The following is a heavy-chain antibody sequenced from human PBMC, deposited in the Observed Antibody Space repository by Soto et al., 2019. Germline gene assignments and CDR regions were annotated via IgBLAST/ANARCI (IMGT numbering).Heavy chain of an antibody. CDR3: ASMRWRFAIDYYGMDV. V-gene: IGHV3-23*01. CDR1: GFTFSSYA. J-gene: IGHJ6*02. Sequence: EVQLLESGGGLVQPGGSLRLSCAASGFTFSSYAMSWVRQAPGKGLEWVSAISGSGGSTYYADSVKGRFTISRDNSKNTLYLQMNSLRAEDTAVYYCASMRWRFAIDYYGMDVWGQGTTVTVSS. D-gene: IGHD2-21*01. CDR2: ISGSGGST.